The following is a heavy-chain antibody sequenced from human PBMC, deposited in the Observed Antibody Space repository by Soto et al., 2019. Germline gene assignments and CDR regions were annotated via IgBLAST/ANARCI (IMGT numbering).Heavy chain of an antibody. CDR2: ISAYSGKT. Sequence: QVQLVQSGGEVKKPVASVKVSCKTSGYTFTTYDISWVRQAPGQGLERVGWISAYSGKTHYAQKFQGKVTMTTDTSTNTAYLELRSLRSDDTAVYYCARDPYLGDHQYWGQGTLVTVSS. CDR3: ARDPYLGDHQY. J-gene: IGHJ4*02. CDR1: GYTFTTYD. D-gene: IGHD3-16*01. V-gene: IGHV1-18*01.